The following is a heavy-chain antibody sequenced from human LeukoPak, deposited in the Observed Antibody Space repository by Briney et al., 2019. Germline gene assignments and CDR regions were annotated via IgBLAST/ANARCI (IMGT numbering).Heavy chain of an antibody. CDR3: ASSWTVGYFDY. Sequence: KTSETLSLTCTVSGGSISSYHWSWIRQPPGKGLEWIGYIYYSGSTNYNPSLKSRVTISVDTSKNQFSLKLSSVTAADTAVYYCASSWTVGYFDYWGQGTLVTVSS. V-gene: IGHV4-59*01. CDR1: GGSISSYH. CDR2: IYYSGST. D-gene: IGHD4-23*01. J-gene: IGHJ4*02.